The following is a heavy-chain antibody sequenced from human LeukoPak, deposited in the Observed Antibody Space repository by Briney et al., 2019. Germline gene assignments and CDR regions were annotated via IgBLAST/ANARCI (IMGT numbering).Heavy chain of an antibody. D-gene: IGHD3-10*01. CDR3: ANSPLLLWFGEAINDAFDI. V-gene: IGHV4-59*08. CDR1: GGSISSYY. CDR2: IYYSGST. Sequence: SETLSLTCTVSGGSISSYYWSWIRQPPGKGLEWIGYIYYSGSTNYNPSLKSRVTISVDTSKNQFSLKLSSVTAADTAVYYCANSPLLLWFGEAINDAFDIWGQGTMVTVSS. J-gene: IGHJ3*02.